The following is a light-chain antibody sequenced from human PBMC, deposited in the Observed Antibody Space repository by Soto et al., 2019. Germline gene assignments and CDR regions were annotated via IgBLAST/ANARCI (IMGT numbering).Light chain of an antibody. J-gene: IGKJ4*01. CDR3: QQYNSYSST. CDR1: QSISSW. Sequence: DIQMTQSPSTLSASVGDRVTITCRASQSISSWLAWYQQKPGKAPKLLIYDAFSLESGVPSRFSGSGSGTEFTLTISSLQPDDFATYYCQQYNSYSSTFGGGTKVEIK. V-gene: IGKV1-5*01. CDR2: DAF.